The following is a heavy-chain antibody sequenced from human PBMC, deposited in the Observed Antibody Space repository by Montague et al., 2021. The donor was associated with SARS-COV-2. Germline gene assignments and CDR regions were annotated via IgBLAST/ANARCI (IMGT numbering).Heavy chain of an antibody. CDR3: VRVNGRFGGYKYYYHGMDV. V-gene: IGHV4-30-2*06. CDR2: IYHSGST. D-gene: IGHD3-10*01. J-gene: IGHJ6*02. Sequence: TLSLTCAVSGGSISNGGYSWGWIRQSPGKGLEWIGSIYHSGSTSYNPSLKSRVTMSVNTSKNQFSLRLNSVTAADTAVYFCVRVNGRFGGYKYYYHGMDVWGQGTTVIVSS. CDR1: GGSISNGGYS.